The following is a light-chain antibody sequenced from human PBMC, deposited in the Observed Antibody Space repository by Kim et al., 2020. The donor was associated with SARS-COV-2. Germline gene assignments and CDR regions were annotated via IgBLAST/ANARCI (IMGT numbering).Light chain of an antibody. J-gene: IGKJ5*01. V-gene: IGKV3-11*01. CDR3: QQRSKWPLT. CDR1: QSVSSY. CDR2: DTS. Sequence: PGEDATLSCSASQSVSSYLARFQQEPGQSPRLLHHDTSHRANGIPARFSGSGSGTDFTLTINRQEAEDFAVYYCQQRSKWPLTFGQGTRLESK.